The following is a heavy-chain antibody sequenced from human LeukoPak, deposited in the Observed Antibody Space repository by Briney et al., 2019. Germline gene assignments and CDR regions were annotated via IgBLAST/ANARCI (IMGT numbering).Heavy chain of an antibody. V-gene: IGHV4-30-4*08. J-gene: IGHJ3*02. CDR1: GGSISSGDYY. Sequence: PSETLSLTCTVSGGSISSGDYYWSWIRQPPGKGLEWIGYIYYSGSTYYNPSLKSRVTISVDTSKNQFSLKLSSVTAADTAVYYCARDPNWEAFDIWGQGTMVTVSS. CDR2: IYYSGST. CDR3: ARDPNWEAFDI. D-gene: IGHD7-27*01.